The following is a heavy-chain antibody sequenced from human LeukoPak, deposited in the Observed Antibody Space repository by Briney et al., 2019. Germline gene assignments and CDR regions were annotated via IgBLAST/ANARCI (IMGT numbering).Heavy chain of an antibody. CDR1: VYTFSSYA. V-gene: IGHV1-18*01. CDR3: ARLDITFGGGIVNAGSNY. CDR2: ISVYNGNT. J-gene: IGHJ4*02. D-gene: IGHD3-16*02. Sequence: ASVKVSCKASVYTFSSYASNWVRQAPGQRREWMGWISVYNGNTNYAQKYQGRVTMTTDTSTNTAYIEVKSLRSDVTAVYYCARLDITFGGGIVNAGSNYWGQGTLVTVSS.